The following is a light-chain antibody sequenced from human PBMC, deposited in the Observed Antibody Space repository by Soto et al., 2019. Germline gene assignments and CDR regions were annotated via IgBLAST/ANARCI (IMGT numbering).Light chain of an antibody. CDR2: AAS. J-gene: IGKJ1*01. Sequence: DIQMTQSPSSLSASVGDRVTITCRASQTISYYLNWYQQKPGRAPKLLIHAASSLQSGVPSRFSGGGSGAYFTLTITSLPPEDFATYYCQQSYNSPQTFGQGTKVEIK. V-gene: IGKV1-39*01. CDR3: QQSYNSPQT. CDR1: QTISYY.